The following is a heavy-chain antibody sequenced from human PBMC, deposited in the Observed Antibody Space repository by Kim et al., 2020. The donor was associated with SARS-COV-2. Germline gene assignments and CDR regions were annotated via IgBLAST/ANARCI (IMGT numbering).Heavy chain of an antibody. J-gene: IGHJ6*03. D-gene: IGHD2-8*01. Sequence: GAVEGRFTISRENAKNSLYLQMNSLSAGDTAVYYCARGNGFLHYYYYMDVWRKGTTVTVSS. CDR3: ARGNGFLHYYYYMDV. V-gene: IGHV3-13*01.